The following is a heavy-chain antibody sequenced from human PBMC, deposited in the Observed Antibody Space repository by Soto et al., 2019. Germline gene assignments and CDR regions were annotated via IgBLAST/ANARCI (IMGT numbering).Heavy chain of an antibody. J-gene: IGHJ6*02. CDR3: TADIPNISANYGMDV. V-gene: IGHV3-15*07. D-gene: IGHD6-25*01. CDR1: GFIFSNTW. Sequence: EEQLVESGGGLVEPGGSLRLSCAASGFIFSNTWINWVRQAPGKGLXXXXXXKXKXEGGTTNYAAPVKGRFTVSGDDSKNTVYLHMNSLRTEDTAVYYCTADIPNISANYGMDVWGQGTTVTVSS. CDR2: XKXKXEGGTT.